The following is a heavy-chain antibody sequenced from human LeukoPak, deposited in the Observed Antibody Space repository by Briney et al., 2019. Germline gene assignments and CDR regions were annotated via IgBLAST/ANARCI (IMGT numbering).Heavy chain of an antibody. Sequence: PGRSLRLSCAASGFTFSSYGMHWVRQAPGKGLEWVAVIWYDGSNKYYADSVKGRFTISRDNSKNTLYLQMNSLRAEDTAVYYCARDRGDCSGGSCYSDYFDYWGQGTLVTVSS. CDR2: IWYDGSNK. CDR1: GFTFSSYG. CDR3: ARDRGDCSGGSCYSDYFDY. J-gene: IGHJ4*02. V-gene: IGHV3-33*01. D-gene: IGHD2-15*01.